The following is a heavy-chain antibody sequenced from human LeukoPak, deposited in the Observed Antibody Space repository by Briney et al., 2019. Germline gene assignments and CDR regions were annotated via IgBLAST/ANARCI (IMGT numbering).Heavy chain of an antibody. J-gene: IGHJ4*02. CDR2: INPSGGSR. Sequence: ASVKVSCKASGYTFTNYYMHWVRQAPGQGLEWMGIINPSGGSRRYAQKFQGGVSMTRDMSTSTVYMELSSLRSEDTAVYYCARDIVATKGDYYFDYWGQGTLVTVSS. CDR3: ARDIVATKGDYYFDY. D-gene: IGHD5-12*01. V-gene: IGHV1-46*01. CDR1: GYTFTNYY.